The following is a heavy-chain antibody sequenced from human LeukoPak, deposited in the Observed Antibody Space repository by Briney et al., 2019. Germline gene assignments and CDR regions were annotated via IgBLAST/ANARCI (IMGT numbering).Heavy chain of an antibody. CDR1: GFTFSSYA. V-gene: IGHV3-23*01. CDR2: IVGGGGTV. D-gene: IGHD4-17*01. CDR3: AKGMTTVTTRSPLDY. Sequence: GGSLRLSCAASGFTFSSYAMGWVRQAPGKGLEWVSTIVGGGGTVYYADSVKGRFTISRDNSKNTLYLKMNSLRAEDTAIYYCAKGMTTVTTRSPLDYWGQGTLVTVSS. J-gene: IGHJ4*02.